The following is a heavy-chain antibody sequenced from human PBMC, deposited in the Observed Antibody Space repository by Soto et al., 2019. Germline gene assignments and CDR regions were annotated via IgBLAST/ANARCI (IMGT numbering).Heavy chain of an antibody. D-gene: IGHD3-22*01. Sequence: GGSLRLSCAASGFTFSSCWMSWVRQAPGKGLEWVANMKQDGSEKYYVDSVKGRLTISRDNAKNSLYLQMNSLRAEDTAVYYCAREIRYYYDSSGPEGSDYWGQGTLVTVSS. CDR3: AREIRYYYDSSGPEGSDY. V-gene: IGHV3-7*03. CDR2: MKQDGSEK. J-gene: IGHJ4*02. CDR1: GFTFSSCW.